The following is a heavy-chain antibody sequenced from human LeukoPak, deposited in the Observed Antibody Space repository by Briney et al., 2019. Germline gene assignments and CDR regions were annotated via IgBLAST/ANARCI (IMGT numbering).Heavy chain of an antibody. CDR1: GFTFSYYW. J-gene: IGHJ2*01. CDR3: AREYWSFDL. CDR2: IKQDGSEK. V-gene: IGHV3-7*01. Sequence: GGSLRLSCAASGFTFSYYWMSWVRQAPGKWLEWVANIKQDGSEKYYVDSVKGRFTISRDNAKNSLYLQMNSLRVEDTAVYYCAREYWSFDLWGRGTLVTVSS.